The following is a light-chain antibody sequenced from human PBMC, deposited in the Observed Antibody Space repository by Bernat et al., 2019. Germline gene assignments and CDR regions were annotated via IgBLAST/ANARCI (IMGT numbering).Light chain of an antibody. V-gene: IGLV6-57*04. Sequence: NFMLTQPHSVSESPGKTVTISCTRSSGSIASNYVQWYQQRPGSAPTTVIYEDNQRPSGVPDRFSGSIDISSNSASLTISGLKTEDEADYYCQSMRVFGGGTKLTVL. CDR2: EDN. CDR1: SGSIASNY. CDR3: QSMRV. J-gene: IGLJ3*02.